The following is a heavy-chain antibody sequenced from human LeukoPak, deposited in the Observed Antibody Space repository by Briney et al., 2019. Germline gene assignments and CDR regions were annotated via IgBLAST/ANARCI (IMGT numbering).Heavy chain of an antibody. V-gene: IGHV3-48*02. Sequence: PGGSLRLSCAASGFTFSSYAMSWVRQAPGKGLEWVSYISSSSSTIYYADSVKGRFTISRDNAKNSLYLQMNSLRDEDTAVYYCARDHYDFWSGYKVGYGMDVWGQGTTVTVSS. CDR1: GFTFSSYA. CDR2: ISSSSSTI. J-gene: IGHJ6*02. D-gene: IGHD3-3*01. CDR3: ARDHYDFWSGYKVGYGMDV.